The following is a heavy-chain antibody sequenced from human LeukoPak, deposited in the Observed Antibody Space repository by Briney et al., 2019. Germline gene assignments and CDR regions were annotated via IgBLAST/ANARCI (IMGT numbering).Heavy chain of an antibody. V-gene: IGHV4-39*01. Sequence: SETLSLTCTVSGGSISSSSYYWGWIRQPPGKGLEWIGSISYSGSTYYNPSLKSRVTLSVDTSMNQFSLNLSSVTAADTAVFYCARQGFSILMDVWGKGTTVTISS. J-gene: IGHJ6*03. CDR3: ARQGFSILMDV. D-gene: IGHD2/OR15-2a*01. CDR2: ISYSGST. CDR1: GGSISSSSYY.